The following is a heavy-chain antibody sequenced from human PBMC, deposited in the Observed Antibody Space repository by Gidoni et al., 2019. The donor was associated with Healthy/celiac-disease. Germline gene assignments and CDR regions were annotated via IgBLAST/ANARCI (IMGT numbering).Heavy chain of an antibody. CDR1: GGSFSGYY. CDR2: IKHSGST. J-gene: IGHJ5*02. CDR3: ARVRYCSGGSCYSEGLIDP. Sequence: QVQLQQWGAGLLKPSETLSLTCAVYGGSFSGYYWSWIRQPPGKGLEWIGEIKHSGSTNDNPSLKSRVTISVDTSKNQFSLKLSSVTAADTAVYYCARVRYCSGGSCYSEGLIDPWGQGTLVTVSS. D-gene: IGHD2-15*01. V-gene: IGHV4-34*01.